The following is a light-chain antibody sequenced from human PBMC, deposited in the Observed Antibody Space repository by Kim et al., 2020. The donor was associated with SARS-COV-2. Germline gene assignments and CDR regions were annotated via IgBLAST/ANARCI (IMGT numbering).Light chain of an antibody. J-gene: IGKJ1*01. V-gene: IGKV1-39*01. Sequence: DIQMTQSPLSLSASVGDRVTITCRASQTISIFLNWYQQKPGKAPNLLISGASSLQSGVPSRFSGSGSGTDFALTITSLQPEDFATYYCQQTYSTSWTFGQRTKVDIK. CDR2: GAS. CDR1: QTISIF. CDR3: QQTYSTSWT.